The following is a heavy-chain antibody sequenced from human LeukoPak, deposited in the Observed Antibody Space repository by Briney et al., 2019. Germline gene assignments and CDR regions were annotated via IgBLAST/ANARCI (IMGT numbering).Heavy chain of an antibody. V-gene: IGHV1-18*01. CDR2: ISDYNGNT. CDR3: ARDGPGGEGVVVVAATKTVTLDY. Sequence: GASVRVSCKASGYTFTSYGISWVRQAPGQGLEWMGWISDYNGNTNYAQKLQGRGTMTTDTSTSTAYMELRGLRSDDTAVYYCARDGPGGEGVVVVAATKTVTLDYWGQGTLVTVSS. J-gene: IGHJ4*02. D-gene: IGHD2-15*01. CDR1: GYTFTSYG.